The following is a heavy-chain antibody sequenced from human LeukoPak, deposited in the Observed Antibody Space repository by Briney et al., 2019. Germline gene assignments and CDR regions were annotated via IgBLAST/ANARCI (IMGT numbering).Heavy chain of an antibody. J-gene: IGHJ4*02. D-gene: IGHD2-15*01. Sequence: GESLKISCKGSGYSFTSYWIGWVRQMPGKGLEWMGIIYPGDSDTRYSPSFQGQVTISADKSISTAYLQWSSLKASDTAMYYCARLGGYCSGGSCFDYWGQGTLVTVSS. V-gene: IGHV5-51*01. CDR3: ARLGGYCSGGSCFDY. CDR2: IYPGDSDT. CDR1: GYSFTSYW.